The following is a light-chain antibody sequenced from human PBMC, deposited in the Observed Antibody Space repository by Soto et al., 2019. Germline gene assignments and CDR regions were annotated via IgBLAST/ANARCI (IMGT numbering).Light chain of an antibody. Sequence: DIQMTQSPSSLSASVGDRVIITCRAIQSIASYLIWYQQKPGQAPKVLIYGASTLQSGVPSRFSGSGSGTDFTLTISSLQPEDFATYYCQQSYSIPPYTFGQGTKLEIK. V-gene: IGKV1-39*01. J-gene: IGKJ2*01. CDR3: QQSYSIPPYT. CDR1: QSIASY. CDR2: GAS.